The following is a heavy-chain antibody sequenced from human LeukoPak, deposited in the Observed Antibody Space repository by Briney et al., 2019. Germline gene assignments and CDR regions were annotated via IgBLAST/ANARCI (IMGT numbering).Heavy chain of an antibody. D-gene: IGHD6-6*01. J-gene: IGHJ4*02. CDR3: ARSGSSSSGYFDY. Sequence: PSQTLSLTCAVSGGSISSGGYSWSWIRQPPGKGLEWIGYIYHSGSTYYNPSLKSRVTISVDRSKNQFSLKLSSVTAADTAVYCCARSGSSSSGYFDYWGQGTLVTVSS. V-gene: IGHV4-30-2*01. CDR2: IYHSGST. CDR1: GGSISSGGYS.